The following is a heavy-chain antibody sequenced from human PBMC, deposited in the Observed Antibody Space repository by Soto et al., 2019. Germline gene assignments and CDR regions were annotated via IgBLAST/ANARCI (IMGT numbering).Heavy chain of an antibody. Sequence: GGSLRLSCAASGFTVSSDYMTWVHQAPGKGLEWVAVISYDGSNKYYADSVKGRFTISRDNSKNTLYLQMNSLRAEDTAMYYCAKDWGQQLAQYYFDYWGQGTLVTVSS. D-gene: IGHD6-13*01. V-gene: IGHV3-30*18. CDR3: AKDWGQQLAQYYFDY. CDR1: GFTVSSDY. J-gene: IGHJ4*02. CDR2: ISYDGSNK.